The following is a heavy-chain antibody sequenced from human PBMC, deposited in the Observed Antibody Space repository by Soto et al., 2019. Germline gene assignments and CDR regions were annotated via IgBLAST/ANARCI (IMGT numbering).Heavy chain of an antibody. CDR1: GYTFTSYG. V-gene: IGHV1-18*01. CDR3: ARDKVNSSGWRGYYYGMDV. CDR2: ISAYNGNT. D-gene: IGHD3-22*01. J-gene: IGHJ6*02. Sequence: ASVKVSCKASGYTFTSYGISWVRQAPGQGLEWMGWISAYNGNTNYAQKLQGRVTMTTDTSTSTAYMELRSLRSDDTAVYYCARDKVNSSGWRGYYYGMDVWGQGTTVTVSS.